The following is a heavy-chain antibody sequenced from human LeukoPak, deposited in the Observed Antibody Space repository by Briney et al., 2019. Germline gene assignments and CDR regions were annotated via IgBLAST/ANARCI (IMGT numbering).Heavy chain of an antibody. CDR3: ARRSGGFDY. J-gene: IGHJ4*02. CDR2: IYYSGST. CDR1: GGSISSSSYY. D-gene: IGHD6-25*01. Sequence: PSETLSLTCPVSGGSISSSSYYWGWIRQPPGKGLEWIGSIYYSGSTYYNPSLKSRVTISVDTSKNQFSLKLSSVTAADTAVYYCARRSGGFDYWGQGTLVTVSS. V-gene: IGHV4-39*07.